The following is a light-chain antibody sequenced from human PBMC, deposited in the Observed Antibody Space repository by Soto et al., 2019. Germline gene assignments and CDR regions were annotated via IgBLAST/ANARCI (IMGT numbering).Light chain of an antibody. CDR3: QQSYRPPYT. J-gene: IGKJ2*01. CDR1: QSIDTY. V-gene: IGKV1-39*01. CDR2: STS. Sequence: DIQMTQSPSSLSASVGDRVTISCRASQSIDTYLHWYQQKPGKAPKLVIYSTSSLHSGVPSRFSGSGSGTDFTLTISSLQPEDFATYSCQQSYRPPYTFGQGTKLEIK.